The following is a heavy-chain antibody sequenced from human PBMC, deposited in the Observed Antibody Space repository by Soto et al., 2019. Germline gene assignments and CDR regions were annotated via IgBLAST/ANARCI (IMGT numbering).Heavy chain of an antibody. CDR2: IIPIFGTA. V-gene: IGHV1-69*01. CDR1: GGTFSSYA. D-gene: IGHD3-3*01. J-gene: IGHJ4*02. Sequence: QVQLVQSGAEVKKPGSSVKVSCKASGGTFSSYAISLVRQAPGQGLEWMGGIIPIFGTANYAQKFQGRVTITADESTSTAYMELSSLRSEDTAVYYCASEDLWRRHQSGYFPYWGQGTLVTVSS. CDR3: ASEDLWRRHQSGYFPY.